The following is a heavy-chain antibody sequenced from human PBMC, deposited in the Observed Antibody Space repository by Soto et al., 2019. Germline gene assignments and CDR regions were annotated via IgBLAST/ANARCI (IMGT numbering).Heavy chain of an antibody. CDR1: GYTFIRYA. D-gene: IGHD3-10*01. Sequence: QVQLVQSGAEVKKPGASVKVSCKTSGYTFIRYAIHWVRQAPGQTLEWMGWINAGNGDTKVSQKYQERLTITRDTSASTVYMEMSSLRSEDTAVYYCASVRSGLGWDSWGQGTLVTVSS. CDR3: ASVRSGLGWDS. J-gene: IGHJ4*02. CDR2: INAGNGDT. V-gene: IGHV1-3*01.